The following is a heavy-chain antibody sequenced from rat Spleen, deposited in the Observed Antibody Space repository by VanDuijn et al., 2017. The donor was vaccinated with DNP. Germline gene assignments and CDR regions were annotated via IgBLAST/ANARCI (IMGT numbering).Heavy chain of an antibody. Sequence: EVQLVESGGGLVQPGRSLRLSCAASGFTFSDYYMAWVRQAPTKGLEWVASISGSGSSTYYPDSVKGRLTISRDNARNTLYLQMNSLRSEDTATYYCASGENWFAYWGQGTLVTVAS. D-gene: IGHD1-1*01. CDR3: ASGENWFAY. CDR2: ISGSGSST. V-gene: IGHV5-25*01. J-gene: IGHJ3*01. CDR1: GFTFSDYY.